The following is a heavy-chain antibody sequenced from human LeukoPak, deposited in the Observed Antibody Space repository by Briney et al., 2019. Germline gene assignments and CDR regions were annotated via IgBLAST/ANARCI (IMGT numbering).Heavy chain of an antibody. CDR3: ARALYSSSWYYFDY. CDR2: IYYSGST. V-gene: IGHV4-59*11. Sequence: SETLSLTCTVSGGSISSHYWSWIRQPPGKGLEWIGYIYYSGSTNCNPSLKSRVTISVDTSKNPFSLKLSSVTAADTAVYYCARALYSSSWYYFDYWGQGTLVTVSS. D-gene: IGHD6-13*01. CDR1: GGSISSHY. J-gene: IGHJ4*02.